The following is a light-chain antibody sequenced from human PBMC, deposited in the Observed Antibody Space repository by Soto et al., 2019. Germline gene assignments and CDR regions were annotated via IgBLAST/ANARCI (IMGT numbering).Light chain of an antibody. V-gene: IGKV3-15*01. CDR3: QQYNKWPRA. J-gene: IGKJ1*01. CDR1: QSVRSN. Sequence: EIVMTQSPATLSVSPGEWATLSCRASQSVRSNLAWYQQRPGQAPRLLIYAASTRATGIPARFSGSGSGTEFTLIIDSLQSEDFAVYYCQQYNKWPRAFGPGTKV. CDR2: AAS.